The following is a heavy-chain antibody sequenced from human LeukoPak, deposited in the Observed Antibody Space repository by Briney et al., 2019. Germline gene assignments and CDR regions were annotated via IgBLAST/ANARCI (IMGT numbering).Heavy chain of an antibody. CDR1: GFTFSSYA. D-gene: IGHD3-22*01. V-gene: IGHV3-23*01. CDR3: AKRLYSGYYWAGVDY. CDR2: ITGSGDNT. Sequence: QPGGSLRLSCAASGFTFSSYAMSWVRQAPGKGLEWVSAITGSGDNTFYADSVKGRFTISRDNSKNTLYLQMNSLRAEDTAVYYCAKRLYSGYYWAGVDYWGQGTLVTVSS. J-gene: IGHJ4*02.